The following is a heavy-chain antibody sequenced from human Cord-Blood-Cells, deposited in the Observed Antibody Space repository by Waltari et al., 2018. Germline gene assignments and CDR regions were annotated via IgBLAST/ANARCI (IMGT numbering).Heavy chain of an antibody. Sequence: QVQLQQWGAGLLKPSETLSLTCAVYGGSFSGYYWCWIRQPPGKGLEWIGEINHSGSTNYNPSLKSRVTISVDTSKNQFSLKLRSVTAADTAVYYCAREGVSQYYFDYWGQGTLVTVSS. CDR3: AREGVSQYYFDY. J-gene: IGHJ4*02. CDR2: INHSGST. CDR1: GGSFSGYY. V-gene: IGHV4-34*01.